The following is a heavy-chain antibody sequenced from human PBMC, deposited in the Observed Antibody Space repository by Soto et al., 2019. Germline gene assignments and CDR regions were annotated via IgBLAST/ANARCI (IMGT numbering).Heavy chain of an antibody. CDR3: ARGLISA. CDR1: RYTFTSYD. D-gene: IGHD3-16*01. CDR2: MNPNSGNT. V-gene: IGHV1-8*01. Sequence: ASVTVSCKASRYTFTSYDMNWVRQATVQGLEWMGWMNPNSGNTGYAQKFQGRVTMTRNTSISTAYMELSSLRSEATAVYYCARGLISAWGQGTLVTVSS. J-gene: IGHJ5*02.